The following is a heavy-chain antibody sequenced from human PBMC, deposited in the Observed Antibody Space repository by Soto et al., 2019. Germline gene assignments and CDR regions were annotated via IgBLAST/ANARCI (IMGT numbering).Heavy chain of an antibody. CDR2: ISSSSSYI. D-gene: IGHD3-3*01. J-gene: IGHJ6*02. CDR1: GFTFSSYS. Sequence: PGGSLRLSCAASGFTFSSYSMNWVRQAPGKGLEWVSSISSSSSYIYYADSVKGRFTISRDNAKNSLYLQMNSLRAEDTAVYYCARDGFEVFYDFLSRYYTTPIYGMDVSGQGTTVTVYS. CDR3: ARDGFEVFYDFLSRYYTTPIYGMDV. V-gene: IGHV3-21*01.